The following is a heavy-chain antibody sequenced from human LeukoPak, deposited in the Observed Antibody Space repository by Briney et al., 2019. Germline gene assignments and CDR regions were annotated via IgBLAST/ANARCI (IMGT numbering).Heavy chain of an antibody. V-gene: IGHV4-59*01. Sequence: KTSETLSLTCTVSGGSISSYYWSWIRQPPGKGLEWIGYIYYSGSTNYNPSLKSRVTISVDTSKNQFSLKLSSVTAADTAVYYCARGVKYSSGWYSPLDAFDIWGQGTMVTVSS. J-gene: IGHJ3*02. D-gene: IGHD6-19*01. CDR3: ARGVKYSSGWYSPLDAFDI. CDR1: GGSISSYY. CDR2: IYYSGST.